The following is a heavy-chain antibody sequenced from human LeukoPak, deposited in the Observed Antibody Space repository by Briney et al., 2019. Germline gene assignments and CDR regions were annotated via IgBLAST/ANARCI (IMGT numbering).Heavy chain of an antibody. J-gene: IGHJ6*03. CDR3: TREVGVRRGSGSYYSTDYYYYYYMDV. CDR1: GFTFSSYA. Sequence: PGGSLRLSCAASGFTFSSYAMSWFRQAPGKGLEWVGFIRSKAYGGTTEYAASVKGRFTISRDDSKSIAYLQMNSLKTEDTAVYYCTREVGVRRGSGSYYSTDYYYYYYMDVWGKGTTVTVSS. CDR2: IRSKAYGGTT. D-gene: IGHD3-10*01. V-gene: IGHV3-49*03.